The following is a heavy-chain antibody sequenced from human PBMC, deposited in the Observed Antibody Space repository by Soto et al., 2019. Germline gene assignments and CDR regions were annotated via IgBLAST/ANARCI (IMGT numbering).Heavy chain of an antibody. D-gene: IGHD6-19*01. CDR2: INHSGST. Sequence: QVQLQQWGAGLLKPSETLSLTCAVYGGSFSGYYWSWIRQPPGKVLEWIGEINHSGSTNYNPSLKSRVTISVDTSKNQFSLKLSSVTAADTAVYYCARALQWLVFYYWGQGTLVTVSS. CDR1: GGSFSGYY. V-gene: IGHV4-34*01. CDR3: ARALQWLVFYY. J-gene: IGHJ4*02.